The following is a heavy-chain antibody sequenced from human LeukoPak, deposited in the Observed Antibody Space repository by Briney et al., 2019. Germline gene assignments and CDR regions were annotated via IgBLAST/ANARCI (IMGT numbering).Heavy chain of an antibody. D-gene: IGHD3-22*01. V-gene: IGHV3-23*01. Sequence: GGSLRLSCAASGFTFSSYAMSWVRRAPGKGLEWVSSIIPSGGDTYYADAVKGRFTISRDNSKNTLYMQLNSLRVEDTAVYFCAKSYRAYGSSGFYFFDYWGQGTLVTVSS. J-gene: IGHJ4*02. CDR3: AKSYRAYGSSGFYFFDY. CDR1: GFTFSSYA. CDR2: IIPSGGDT.